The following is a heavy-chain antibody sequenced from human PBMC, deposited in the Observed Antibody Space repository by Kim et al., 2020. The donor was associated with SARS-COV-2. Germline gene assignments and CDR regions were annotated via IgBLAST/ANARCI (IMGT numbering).Heavy chain of an antibody. CDR1: GSTFSNYG. D-gene: IGHD3-9*01. J-gene: IGHJ5*02. CDR2: IWPDGSIK. Sequence: GGSLRLSCDSSGSTFSNYGMHWVRQAPGKGLEWVAVIWPDGSIKYYAESVRGRFTISRDNSENTLYLQMNSLRAEDTAVYFCAESRYDILTSWGQGALVTVSS. V-gene: IGHV3-33*06. CDR3: AESRYDILTS.